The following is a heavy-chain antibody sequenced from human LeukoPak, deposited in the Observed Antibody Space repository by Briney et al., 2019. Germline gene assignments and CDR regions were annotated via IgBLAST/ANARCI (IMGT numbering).Heavy chain of an antibody. V-gene: IGHV3-74*01. Sequence: PVGSLRLSCAASGFTFSSYWMHWVRQAPGKGLVWVARINSDGSSTNYGDSVKGRFTISRDNAKNTLYLQMNSLRAEDTAVYYCARLTPPFDYWGQGTLVTVSS. CDR2: INSDGSST. CDR3: ARLTPPFDY. D-gene: IGHD3-16*01. CDR1: GFTFSSYW. J-gene: IGHJ4*02.